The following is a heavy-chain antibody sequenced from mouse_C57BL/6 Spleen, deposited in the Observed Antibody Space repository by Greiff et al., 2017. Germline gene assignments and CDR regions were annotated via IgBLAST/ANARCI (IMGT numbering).Heavy chain of an antibody. V-gene: IGHV5-6*01. D-gene: IGHD3-3*01. CDR1: GFTFSSYG. CDR3: ARHEGTGAWFAY. CDR2: ISSGGSYT. Sequence: EVQRVESGGDLVKPGGSLKLSCAASGFTFSSYGMSWVRQTPDKRLEWVATISSGGSYTYYPDSVKGRFTISRDNAKNTLYLQMSSLKSEDTAMYYCARHEGTGAWFAYWGQGTLVTVSA. J-gene: IGHJ3*01.